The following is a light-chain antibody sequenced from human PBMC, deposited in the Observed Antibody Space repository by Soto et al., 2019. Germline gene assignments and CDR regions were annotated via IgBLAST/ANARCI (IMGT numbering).Light chain of an antibody. CDR1: SSDIGYSNY. CDR2: DVT. Sequence: QSALTQPASVSGSPGQSITISCTGTSSDIGYSNYVSWYQLRPGEAPKLMIYDVTNRPSGVSARFSGSKSASTASLTISGLRAEDEGDYYCSSFTTYSPVVFDGGTKLTVL. V-gene: IGLV2-14*03. J-gene: IGLJ2*01. CDR3: SSFTTYSPVV.